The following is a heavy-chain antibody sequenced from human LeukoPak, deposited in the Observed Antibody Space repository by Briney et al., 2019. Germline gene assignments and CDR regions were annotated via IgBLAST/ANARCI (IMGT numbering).Heavy chain of an antibody. V-gene: IGHV1-18*01. J-gene: IGHJ5*02. CDR1: GYSFTSYG. D-gene: IGHD2-15*01. CDR2: ISAYNGDT. CDR3: ARDQGVVSGFGP. Sequence: ASVKVSFKSSGYSFTSYGFNWVRQAPGQGLEWMGWISAYNGDTNYAQKFRGRVTMTTDTSTSTAYMELRSLRSDDTAVYYCARDQGVVSGFGPWGQGTLVTVS.